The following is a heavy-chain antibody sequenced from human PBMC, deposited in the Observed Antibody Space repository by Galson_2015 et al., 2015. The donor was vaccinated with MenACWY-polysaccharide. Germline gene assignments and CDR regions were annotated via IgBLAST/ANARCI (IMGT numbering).Heavy chain of an antibody. J-gene: IGHJ3*02. CDR1: GSRFSNSG. Sequence: SLRLSCAASGSRFSNSGMHWVRQAPGKGLEWVAVIQYDGSNKVYADSVKGRFTISRDNSKNTEFLEMNTLGVEDTAVYYCAREGSRIVFHAFDIWGQGTMVTVSS. CDR3: AREGSRIVFHAFDI. V-gene: IGHV3-33*01. D-gene: IGHD2-2*01. CDR2: IQYDGSNK.